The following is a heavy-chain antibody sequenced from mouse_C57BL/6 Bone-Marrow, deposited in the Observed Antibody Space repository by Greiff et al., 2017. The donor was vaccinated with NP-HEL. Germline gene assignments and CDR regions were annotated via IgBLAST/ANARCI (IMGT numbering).Heavy chain of an antibody. J-gene: IGHJ2*01. Sequence: QVQLQHPGAELVKPGASVKMSCKASGYTFTSYWITWVKQRPGQGLEWIGDIYPGSGSTNYNEKFKSKATLTVDTSSSTAYMQLSSLTSEDSAVYYCARGGMVTTLDYWGQGTTLTVSS. CDR2: IYPGSGST. CDR3: ARGGMVTTLDY. D-gene: IGHD2-2*01. CDR1: GYTFTSYW. V-gene: IGHV1-55*01.